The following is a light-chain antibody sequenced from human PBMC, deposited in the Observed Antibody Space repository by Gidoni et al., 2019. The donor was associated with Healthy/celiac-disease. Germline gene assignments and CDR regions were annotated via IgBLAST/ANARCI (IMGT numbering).Light chain of an antibody. Sequence: QSALTQPASVCGSPGQSITIPGTGTSSDIGGYNYVSWYQQHPVKAPKLMIYEVSNRPSGVSNRFSGSKSGNTASLTISGLQAEDEADYYCSSYTSSSTWVFGGGTKLTVL. CDR3: SSYTSSSTWV. V-gene: IGLV2-14*01. CDR1: SSDIGGYNY. J-gene: IGLJ3*02. CDR2: EVS.